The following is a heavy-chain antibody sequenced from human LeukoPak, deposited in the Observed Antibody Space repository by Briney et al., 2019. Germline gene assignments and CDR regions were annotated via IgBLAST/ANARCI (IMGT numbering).Heavy chain of an antibody. CDR3: ARAGGRRGCSSTSCYSPDSGSCFDY. CDR2: IWYDGSNK. D-gene: IGHD2-2*01. Sequence: GGSPRLSCAASGFTFSSYGMHWVRQAPGKGLEWVAVIWYDGSNKYYADSVKGRFTISRDNSKNTLYLQMNSLRAEDTAVYYCARAGGRRGCSSTSCYSPDSGSCFDYWGQGTLVTVSS. CDR1: GFTFSSYG. J-gene: IGHJ4*02. V-gene: IGHV3-33*01.